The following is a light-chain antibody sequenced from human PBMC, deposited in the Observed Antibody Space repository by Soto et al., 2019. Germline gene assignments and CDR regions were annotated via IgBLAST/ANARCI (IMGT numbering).Light chain of an antibody. J-gene: IGLJ1*01. Sequence: QSALTQPASVSGSPGQSITISCTGTSSDVGGYNYVSWYQQHPGKAPKLMIYEVSNRPSGVSNRFSGSKSGNTASLTVSGLRTEDEGDYYCSSYGGTNNYVFGTGTKVTVL. CDR3: SSYGGTNNYV. V-gene: IGLV2-14*01. CDR2: EVS. CDR1: SSDVGGYNY.